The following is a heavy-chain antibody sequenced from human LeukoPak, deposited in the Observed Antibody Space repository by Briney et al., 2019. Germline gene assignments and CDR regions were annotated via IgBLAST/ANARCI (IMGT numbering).Heavy chain of an antibody. CDR1: GFTFSSYA. V-gene: IGHV3-30-3*01. CDR3: ARERQYYYDSSGYYYPNYYYYGMDV. J-gene: IGHJ6*02. D-gene: IGHD3-22*01. CDR2: ISYDGSNK. Sequence: GGSLRLSCAASGFTFSSYAMHWVRQAPGKGLEWVAVISYDGSNKYYADSVEGRFTISRDNSKNTLYLQMNSLRAEDTAVYYCARERQYYYDSSGYYYPNYYYYGMDVWGQGTTVTVSS.